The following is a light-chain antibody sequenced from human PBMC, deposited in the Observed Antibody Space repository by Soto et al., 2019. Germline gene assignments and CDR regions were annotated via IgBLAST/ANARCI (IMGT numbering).Light chain of an antibody. CDR2: GAS. J-gene: IGKJ2*01. V-gene: IGKV3-15*01. CDR1: QSVRSN. Sequence: EIVMTQSPGTLSVSPGERATLSCRASQSVRSNLAWYQQKPGQAPRLLIYGASTRATGIPARFSGSGSGTELTLTSSSLQSEAFAFYYCQQYNDLPGTFGQGTTLEIK. CDR3: QQYNDLPGT.